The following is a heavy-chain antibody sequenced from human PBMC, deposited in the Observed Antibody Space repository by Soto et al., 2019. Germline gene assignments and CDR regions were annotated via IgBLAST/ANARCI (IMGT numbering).Heavy chain of an antibody. V-gene: IGHV3-13*01. D-gene: IGHD5-12*01. CDR3: ASGSGYDSKWYFDL. CDR2: IGTAGDT. J-gene: IGHJ2*01. CDR1: GFTFSSYD. Sequence: EVQLVESGGGLVQPGGSLRLSCAASGFTFSSYDMHWVRQATGKGLEWVSAIGTAGDTYYPGSVKGRFTISRENAKNSLYLQMNSLRAGDTAVYYCASGSGYDSKWYFDLWGRGTLVTVSS.